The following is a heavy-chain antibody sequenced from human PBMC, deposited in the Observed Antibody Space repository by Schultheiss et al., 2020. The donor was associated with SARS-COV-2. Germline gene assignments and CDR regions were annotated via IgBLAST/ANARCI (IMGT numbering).Heavy chain of an antibody. V-gene: IGHV4-59*01. CDR2: IYYSGST. D-gene: IGHD6-13*01. CDR1: GGSISSYY. Sequence: SQTLSLTCTVSGGSISSYYWSWIRQPPGKGLEWIGYIYYSGSTNYNPSLKSRVTISVDTSKNQFSLKLSSVTAADTAVYYCARAAAGPVSINYYYYYYMDVWGKGTTVTVSS. J-gene: IGHJ6*03. CDR3: ARAAAGPVSINYYYYYYMDV.